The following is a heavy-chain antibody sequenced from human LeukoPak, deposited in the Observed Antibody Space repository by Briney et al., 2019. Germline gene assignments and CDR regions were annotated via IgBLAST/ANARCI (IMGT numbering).Heavy chain of an antibody. D-gene: IGHD3-22*01. V-gene: IGHV4-31*03. CDR2: IYYSGST. Sequence: SQTLSLTCTVSGGSISSGGYYWSWIRQHPGKGLEWVGYIYYSGSTYYNPSLKSRVTISVDTSKNQFSLKLSSVTAADTAVYYCAREGYYDSSVSAWFDPWGQGTLVTVSS. J-gene: IGHJ5*02. CDR1: GGSISSGGYY. CDR3: AREGYYDSSVSAWFDP.